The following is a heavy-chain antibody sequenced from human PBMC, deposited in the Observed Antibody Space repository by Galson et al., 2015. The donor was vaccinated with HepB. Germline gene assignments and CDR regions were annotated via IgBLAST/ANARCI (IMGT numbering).Heavy chain of an antibody. J-gene: IGHJ3*02. D-gene: IGHD6-19*01. CDR2: IKQDGSEK. CDR3: ARFGAVAGTETMEDAFDI. CDR1: GFTFSSYW. Sequence: SLRLSCAASGFTFSSYWMSWVRQAPGKGLEWVANIKQDGSEKYYVDSVKGRFTISRDNAKNSLYLQMNSLRAEDTAVYYCARFGAVAGTETMEDAFDIWGQGTMVTVSS. V-gene: IGHV3-7*03.